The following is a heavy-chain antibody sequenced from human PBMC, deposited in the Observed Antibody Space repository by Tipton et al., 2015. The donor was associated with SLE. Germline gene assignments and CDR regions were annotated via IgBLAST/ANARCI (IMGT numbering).Heavy chain of an antibody. J-gene: IGHJ3*02. V-gene: IGHV4-61*01. D-gene: IGHD3-10*01. CDR1: GGSVSSGSYY. CDR3: ARGVLWFGFSRRAFDI. Sequence: TLSLTCTVSGGSVSSGSYYWSWIRQPPGKGLEWIGYIYYSGSTNYNPSLKSRVTISVDTSKNQFSLKLSSVTAADTAVYYCARGVLWFGFSRRAFDIWGQGTMATVSS. CDR2: IYYSGST.